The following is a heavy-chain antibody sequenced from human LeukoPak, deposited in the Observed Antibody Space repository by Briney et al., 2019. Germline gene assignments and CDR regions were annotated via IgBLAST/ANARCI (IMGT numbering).Heavy chain of an antibody. D-gene: IGHD5-18*01. Sequence: GGSLRLSCAASGVTVHSDYMTWVRQAPGKGLEGVSVIYNGGSTHHADSVKGRFTISRDNSKNVVYLQINSLRAEDTAVYYCARGTPGYNYVRGQGTLVTGSS. CDR2: IYNGGST. V-gene: IGHV3-53*01. CDR3: ARGTPGYNYV. CDR1: GVTVHSDY. J-gene: IGHJ4*02.